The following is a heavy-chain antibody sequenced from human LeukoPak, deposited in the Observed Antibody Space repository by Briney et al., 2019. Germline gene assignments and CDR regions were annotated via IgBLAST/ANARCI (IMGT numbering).Heavy chain of an antibody. CDR1: GFTFSTYD. D-gene: IGHD6-13*01. Sequence: GGSLRLSCAASGFTFSTYDISWVRQAPGKGLEWVSYISSSGSTIYYADSVKGRFTISRDNAKNSLYLQMNSLRAEDTAVYYCARGDSSSWYTEYFQHWGQGTLVTVSS. CDR2: ISSSGSTI. J-gene: IGHJ1*01. V-gene: IGHV3-11*01. CDR3: ARGDSSSWYTEYFQH.